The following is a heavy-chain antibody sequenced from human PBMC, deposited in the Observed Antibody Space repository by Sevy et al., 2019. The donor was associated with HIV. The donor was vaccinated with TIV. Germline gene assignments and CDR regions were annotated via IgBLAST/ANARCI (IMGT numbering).Heavy chain of an antibody. Sequence: SETLSLTCTVSGGSISSYYWSWIRQPPGKGLEWIGYIYYSGSTNYNPSLKSRVTISVDTSKNQFSLKLSSVTAADTAVYYCARGYSSDSMLFQHWGQGTLVTVSS. V-gene: IGHV4-59*01. CDR3: ARGYSSDSMLFQH. CDR1: GGSISSYY. J-gene: IGHJ1*01. D-gene: IGHD6-19*01. CDR2: IYYSGST.